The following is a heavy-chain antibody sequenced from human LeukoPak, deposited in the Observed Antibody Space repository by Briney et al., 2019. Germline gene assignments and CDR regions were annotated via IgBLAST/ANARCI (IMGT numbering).Heavy chain of an antibody. CDR2: IYHSGST. V-gene: IGHV4-4*02. D-gene: IGHD3-10*01. CDR1: GGSISGSNW. CDR3: ARRRKYYYGSGSYFGCFDY. J-gene: IGHJ4*02. Sequence: SETLSLTCAVSGGSISGSNWWSWVRQAPGKGLEWIGEIYHSGSTNYNPSLKSRVTISVDTSKNQFSLKLSSVTAADTAVYYCARRRKYYYGSGSYFGCFDYWGQGTLVTVSS.